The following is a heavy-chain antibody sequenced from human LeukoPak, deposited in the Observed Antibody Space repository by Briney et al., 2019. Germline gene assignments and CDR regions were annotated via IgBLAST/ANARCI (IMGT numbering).Heavy chain of an antibody. V-gene: IGHV3-66*01. Sequence: PGGSLRLSCAASEFTVNSACMTWVRQAPGRGLEWVSVIYSGGGTYYADSVKGRFTISRDNAKNSLYLQMNSLRAEDTAVYYCARGAYYYEDWGQGTLVTVSS. CDR3: ARGAYYYED. CDR1: EFTVNSAC. CDR2: IYSGGGT. D-gene: IGHD3-22*01. J-gene: IGHJ4*02.